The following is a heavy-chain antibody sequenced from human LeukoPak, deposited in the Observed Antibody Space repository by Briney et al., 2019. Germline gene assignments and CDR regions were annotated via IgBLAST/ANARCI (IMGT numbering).Heavy chain of an antibody. CDR3: AREGRWTTFDS. Sequence: GGSLTLSCAASGFTFSSHWMTWVRQAPGKGLEFVANIKQDGSEINYVDSVRGRFTISRDNAKNSLYLHMNSLRAEDTAVYYCAREGRWTTFDSWGQGTLVAVSS. V-gene: IGHV3-7*01. D-gene: IGHD1-1*01. J-gene: IGHJ4*02. CDR1: GFTFSSHW. CDR2: IKQDGSEI.